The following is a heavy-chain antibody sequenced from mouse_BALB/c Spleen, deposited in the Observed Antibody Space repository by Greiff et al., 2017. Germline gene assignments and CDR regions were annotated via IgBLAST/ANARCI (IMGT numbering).Heavy chain of an antibody. D-gene: IGHD1-1*01. J-gene: IGHJ4*01. CDR1: GFTFSSYG. V-gene: IGHV5-6-3*01. CDR2: INSNGGST. CDR3: AREGYGLYGMDY. Sequence: EVKLVESGGGLVQPGGSLKLSCAASGFTFSSYGMSWVRQTPDKRLELVATINSNGGSTYYPDSVKGRFTISRDNAKNTLYLQMSSLKSEDTAMYYCAREGYGLYGMDYWGQGTSVTVSS.